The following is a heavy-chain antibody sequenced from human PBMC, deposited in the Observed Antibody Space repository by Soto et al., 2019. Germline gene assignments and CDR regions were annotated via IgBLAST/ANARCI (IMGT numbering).Heavy chain of an antibody. CDR1: GGSISSYY. Sequence: QVLLQESGPGLVKPSETLSLTCTVSGGSISSYYWSWIRQPPGKGLEWIGYIYYSGSTNYNPSLKSRVTISVDTSKNQFSLKLSSVTAADTAVYYCARSDGRYWGQGTLVTVSS. CDR2: IYYSGST. J-gene: IGHJ4*02. V-gene: IGHV4-59*01. CDR3: ARSDGRY.